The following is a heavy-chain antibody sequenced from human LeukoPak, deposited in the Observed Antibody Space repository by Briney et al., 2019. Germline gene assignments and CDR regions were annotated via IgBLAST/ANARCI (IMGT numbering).Heavy chain of an antibody. Sequence: GGSLRLSCAASGFTFSSYSMNWVRQAPGKGLEWVSSISSSSSYIYYADSVKGRFTLSRDNAKNPLYLQMNSLRAEDTAVYYCARGPDSSGWYLNYWGQGTLVTVSS. J-gene: IGHJ4*02. D-gene: IGHD6-19*01. CDR3: ARGPDSSGWYLNY. V-gene: IGHV3-21*01. CDR2: ISSSSSYI. CDR1: GFTFSSYS.